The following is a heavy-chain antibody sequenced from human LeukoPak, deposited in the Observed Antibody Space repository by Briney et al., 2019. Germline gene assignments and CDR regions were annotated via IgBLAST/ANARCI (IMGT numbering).Heavy chain of an antibody. CDR3: AREFKGPIAAAGDIDY. D-gene: IGHD6-13*01. Sequence: NPGGSLRLSCAASGFTFSSYSMNWVRQAPGKGLEWVSSISSSSSYIYYADSVKGRFTISRDNAKNSLYLQMNSLRAEDTAVYYCAREFKGPIAAAGDIDYWGQGTLVTVSS. J-gene: IGHJ4*02. CDR1: GFTFSSYS. V-gene: IGHV3-21*01. CDR2: ISSSSSYI.